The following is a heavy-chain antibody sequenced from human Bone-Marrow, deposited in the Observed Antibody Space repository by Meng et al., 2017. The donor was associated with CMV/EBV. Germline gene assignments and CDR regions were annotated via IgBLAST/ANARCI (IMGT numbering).Heavy chain of an antibody. J-gene: IGHJ3*02. D-gene: IGHD2-8*01. Sequence: SETLSLTCTVSGGSISSGGYYWSWIRQHPGKGLEWIGYIYYSGSTYYNPSLKSRVTISVDTSKNQFSLKLSSVTAADTAVYYCARDLYRAFDIWGQGTMVTVSS. V-gene: IGHV4-31*03. CDR3: ARDLYRAFDI. CDR2: IYYSGST. CDR1: GGSISSGGYY.